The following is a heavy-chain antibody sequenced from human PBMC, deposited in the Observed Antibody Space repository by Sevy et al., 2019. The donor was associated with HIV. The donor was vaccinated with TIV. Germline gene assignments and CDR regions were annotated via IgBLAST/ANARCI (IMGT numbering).Heavy chain of an antibody. D-gene: IGHD2-8*01. CDR2: LSFGCGEI. Sequence: GGSLRLSCAASGFTFSKYSMSWVRHPPGKGLEWVSTLSFGCGEINYADSVKGRFTNSRDNSKSSVYLQMNNLRPEDTAVYYCAREGCTKPHDYWGQGTLVTVSS. V-gene: IGHV3-23*01. CDR1: GFTFSKYS. CDR3: AREGCTKPHDY. J-gene: IGHJ4*02.